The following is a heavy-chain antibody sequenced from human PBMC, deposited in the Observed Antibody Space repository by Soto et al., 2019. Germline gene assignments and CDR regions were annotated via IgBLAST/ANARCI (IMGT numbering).Heavy chain of an antibody. D-gene: IGHD2-15*01. CDR3: ARDDVLCDGGRCDGRPLDV. J-gene: IGHJ6*04. CDR1: GFTVSSKY. CDR2: IQSGGTT. V-gene: IGHV3-66*01. Sequence: EVQLVESGGGLVQPGGSLRLSCAAYGFTVSSKYMTWVRQAPGKGLEWVSLIQSGGTTYYADSVKGRFTISRDTSENTLHLQMDSLRVEDTAVYYCARDDVLCDGGRCDGRPLDVWGKGTTVTVSS.